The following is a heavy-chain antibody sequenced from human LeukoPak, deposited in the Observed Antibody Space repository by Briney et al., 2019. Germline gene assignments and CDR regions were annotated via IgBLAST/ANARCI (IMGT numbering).Heavy chain of an antibody. CDR1: GGSISSSSYY. V-gene: IGHV4-39*01. CDR2: IYYSGST. D-gene: IGHD3-22*01. J-gene: IGHJ3*01. Sequence: SETLSLTCTVSGGSISSSSYYWGWIRQPPGKGLAWIGSIYYSGSTYYNPSLKSRVTISVDTSKNQFSLKLSSVTAADTAVYYCARQSSSMIVVVMGAFDVWGQGTMVTVSS. CDR3: ARQSSSMIVVVMGAFDV.